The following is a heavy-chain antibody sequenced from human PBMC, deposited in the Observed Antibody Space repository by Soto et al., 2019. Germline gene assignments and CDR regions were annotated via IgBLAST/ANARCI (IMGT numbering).Heavy chain of an antibody. Sequence: GGSLRLSCAASGFTFSSYAMSWVRQAPGKGLEWVSAISGSGGSTYYADSVKGRFTISRDNSKNTLYLQMKSLRAEDTAVYYCAKDPHARPYYYDSSGYYYGNDPPTDYWGQGTLVTVSS. J-gene: IGHJ4*02. D-gene: IGHD3-22*01. CDR3: AKDPHARPYYYDSSGYYYGNDPPTDY. CDR1: GFTFSSYA. V-gene: IGHV3-23*01. CDR2: ISGSGGST.